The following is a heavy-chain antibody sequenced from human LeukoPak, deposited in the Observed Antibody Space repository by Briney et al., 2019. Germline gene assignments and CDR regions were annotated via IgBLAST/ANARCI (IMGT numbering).Heavy chain of an antibody. J-gene: IGHJ4*02. CDR2: ISDSGGRT. Sequence: GGSLRLSCAVPGITLSNYGMSWVRQAPGKGLEWVAGISDSGGRTTYADSVKGRFTISRDNPKNTLYLQMNSLRPEDTAVYFCAKRGVVIRVILVGFHKEAYYFDSWGQGALVTVSS. CDR1: GITLSNYG. D-gene: IGHD3-22*01. V-gene: IGHV3-23*01. CDR3: AKRGVVIRVILVGFHKEAYYFDS.